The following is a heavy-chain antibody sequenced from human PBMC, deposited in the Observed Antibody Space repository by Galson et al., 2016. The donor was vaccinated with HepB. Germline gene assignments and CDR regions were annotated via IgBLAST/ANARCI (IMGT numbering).Heavy chain of an antibody. CDR3: ARLGREMATTSPGPLYYFDY. D-gene: IGHD5-24*01. J-gene: IGHJ4*02. CDR2: INPSGGST. Sequence: SVKVSCKASGYTFTSYYMHWVRQAPGQGLEWMGIINPSGGSTSYAQKFQGRVTMTRDTSTSTVYMELSSLRSEDTAVYYCARLGREMATTSPGPLYYFDYWGQGTLVTVS. CDR1: GYTFTSYY. V-gene: IGHV1-46*01.